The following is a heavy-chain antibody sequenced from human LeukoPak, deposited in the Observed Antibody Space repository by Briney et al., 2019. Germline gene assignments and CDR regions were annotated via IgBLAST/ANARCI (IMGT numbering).Heavy chain of an antibody. J-gene: IGHJ4*02. CDR3: ARGSRYSSGYYG. D-gene: IGHD3-22*01. Sequence: ASVKVSCKASGYTFTSYGINWVRQATGQGLEWMGWMNPNSGNTGYAQKFQGRVTMTRNTSISTAYMELSSLRSEDTAVYYCARGSRYSSGYYGWGQGTLVTVSS. CDR1: GYTFTSYG. V-gene: IGHV1-8*02. CDR2: MNPNSGNT.